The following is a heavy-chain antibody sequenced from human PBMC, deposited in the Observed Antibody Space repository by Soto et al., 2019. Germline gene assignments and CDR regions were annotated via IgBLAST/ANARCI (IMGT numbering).Heavy chain of an antibody. CDR3: ARTIQGAFDI. V-gene: IGHV3-74*01. CDR2: INSDGSST. CDR1: GFTLSSYW. J-gene: IGHJ3*02. Sequence: PGGSLKLSRAPSGFTLSSYWMPWVRQAPGKGLVWVSRINSDGSSTSYADSVKGRFTISRDNAKNTLYLQMNSLRAEDTAVYYCARTIQGAFDIWGQGTMVTVSS.